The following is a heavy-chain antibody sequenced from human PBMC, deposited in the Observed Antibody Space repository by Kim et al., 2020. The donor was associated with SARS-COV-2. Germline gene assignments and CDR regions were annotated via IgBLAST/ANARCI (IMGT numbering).Heavy chain of an antibody. D-gene: IGHD3-3*01. Sequence: SVKVSCKASGGTFSSYAISWVRQAPGQGLEWMGGIIPIFGTANYAQKFQGRVTITADESTSTAYMELSSLRSEDTAVYYCARDIGDFWSGYPSYYYYGMDVWGQGTTVTVSS. V-gene: IGHV1-69*13. CDR2: IIPIFGTA. CDR1: GGTFSSYA. CDR3: ARDIGDFWSGYPSYYYYGMDV. J-gene: IGHJ6*02.